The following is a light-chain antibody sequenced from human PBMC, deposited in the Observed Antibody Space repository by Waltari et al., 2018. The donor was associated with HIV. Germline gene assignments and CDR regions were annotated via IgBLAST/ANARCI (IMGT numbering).Light chain of an antibody. Sequence: QTVVTQEPSLTVSPGGTVTLTCASSTGAVTSDHYSSWIQQRPGQAPRALINSTTNKLSWTPARFSASLLGGKAALTLSDVQPADEAEYYCLLYYGGPQVFGGGTKLTVL. CDR2: STT. V-gene: IGLV7-43*01. CDR1: TGAVTSDHY. J-gene: IGLJ3*02. CDR3: LLYYGGPQV.